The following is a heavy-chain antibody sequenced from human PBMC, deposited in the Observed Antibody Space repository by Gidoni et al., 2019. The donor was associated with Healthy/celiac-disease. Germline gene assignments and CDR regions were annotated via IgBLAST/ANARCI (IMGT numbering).Heavy chain of an antibody. V-gene: IGHV4-59*01. CDR3: ARDLTVTENWFDP. D-gene: IGHD4-17*01. J-gene: IGHJ5*02. CDR2: IYYSGST. Sequence: QVQLQESGPGLVKPAGTRAVTCTGAGGSISSYYWSWIRQPPGKGLEWIGYIYYSGSTNYTPSLKSRVTISVDTSKNQFSLKLSSVTAADTAVYYCARDLTVTENWFDPWGQGTLVTVSS. CDR1: GGSISSYY.